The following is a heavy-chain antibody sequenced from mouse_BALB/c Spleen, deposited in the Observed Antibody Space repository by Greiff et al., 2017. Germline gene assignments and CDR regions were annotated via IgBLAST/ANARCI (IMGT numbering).Heavy chain of an antibody. CDR3: EGCGGNCYGFAY. D-gene: IGHD1-1*01. Sequence: VQLLESGAELVRPGVSVKFSCTASGFTFTDYAMHWVKQSPEKGLEWIGFISTDNGNTNYTQKFKGKATMTVDKSSNTAYMQLASLTSEDSAIYYCEGCGGNCYGFAYWGQGTTLTVSS. J-gene: IGHJ2*01. CDR2: ISTDNGNT. CDR1: GFTFTDYA. V-gene: IGHV1S137*01.